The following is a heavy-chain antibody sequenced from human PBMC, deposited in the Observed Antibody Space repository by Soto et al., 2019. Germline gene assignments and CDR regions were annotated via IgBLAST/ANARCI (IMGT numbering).Heavy chain of an antibody. V-gene: IGHV3-74*01. CDR3: ARRDPIAYYYGMDV. Sequence: EVQLVESGGGLVQPGGSLRLSCAASGFTFSSYWMNWVRQAPGKGLVWVSRINSDGSTTGYVDSVKGRFTISRDNAKNTLYLQMNSLRAEDTAVYYCARRDPIAYYYGMDVWGQGTTVTVSS. CDR2: INSDGSTT. J-gene: IGHJ6*02. CDR1: GFTFSSYW. D-gene: IGHD2-21*01.